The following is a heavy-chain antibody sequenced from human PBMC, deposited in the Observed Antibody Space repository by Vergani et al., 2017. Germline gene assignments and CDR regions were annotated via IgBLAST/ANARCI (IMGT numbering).Heavy chain of an antibody. D-gene: IGHD2-15*01. V-gene: IGHV4-59*01. CDR2: IYYSGST. CDR1: GGSISSYY. Sequence: QVQLQESGPGLVKPSETLSLTCTVSGGSISSYYWSWIRQPPGKGLEWIGYIYYSGSTNYNPSLKSRVTISVDTSKNQFSLKLSPVTAADTAVYYCARGLGYCSGGSCLIPILGYYYYMDVWGKGTTVTVSS. J-gene: IGHJ6*03. CDR3: ARGLGYCSGGSCLIPILGYYYYMDV.